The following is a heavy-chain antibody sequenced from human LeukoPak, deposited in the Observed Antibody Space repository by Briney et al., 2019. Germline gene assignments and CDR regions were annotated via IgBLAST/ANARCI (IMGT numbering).Heavy chain of an antibody. CDR1: GYTFTGYY. D-gene: IGHD3-9*01. CDR3: ARSREVLRYFDWLADAFDI. J-gene: IGHJ3*02. Sequence: GASVKVSCKASGYTFTGYYMHWVRQAPGQGLEWMGWINPNSGGTSYAQKFQGRVTMTRDTSISTAYMELSRLRSDDTAVYYCARSREVLRYFDWLADAFDIWGQGTMVTVSS. CDR2: INPNSGGT. V-gene: IGHV1-2*02.